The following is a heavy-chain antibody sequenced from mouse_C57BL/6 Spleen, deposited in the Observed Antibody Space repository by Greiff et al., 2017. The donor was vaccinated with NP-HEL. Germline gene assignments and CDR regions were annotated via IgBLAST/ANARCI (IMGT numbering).Heavy chain of an antibody. D-gene: IGHD2-12*01. CDR2: IWSGGST. CDR1: GFSLTSYG. Sequence: QVQLKESGPGLVQPSQSLSITCTVSGFSLTSYGVHWVRQSPGKGLEWLGVIWSGGSTDYNAAFISRLSISKDNSKSQVFFKMNSLQADDTAIYYCARFFTTGDYYAMDYWGQGTSVTVSS. V-gene: IGHV2-2*01. J-gene: IGHJ4*01. CDR3: ARFFTTGDYYAMDY.